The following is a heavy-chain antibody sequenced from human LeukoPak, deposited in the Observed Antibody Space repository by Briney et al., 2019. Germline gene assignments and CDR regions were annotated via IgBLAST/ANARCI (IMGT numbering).Heavy chain of an antibody. CDR3: AKAKEYSSSSGYFDY. J-gene: IGHJ4*02. Sequence: SGGSLRLSCAASGFTFSSYAMSWVRQAPGKGLEWVSGISGSGASTYYADSVKGRFTISRDNSKNTLYLQMNSLRAEDTAVYYCAKAKEYSSSSGYFDYWGQGTLVIVSS. V-gene: IGHV3-23*01. D-gene: IGHD6-6*01. CDR2: ISGSGAST. CDR1: GFTFSSYA.